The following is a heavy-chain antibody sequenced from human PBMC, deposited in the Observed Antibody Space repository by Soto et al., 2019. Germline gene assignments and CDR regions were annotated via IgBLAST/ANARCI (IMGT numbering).Heavy chain of an antibody. CDR2: IKQDGSEK. J-gene: IGHJ3*02. D-gene: IGHD2-8*02. CDR1: GFTLSSYW. V-gene: IGHV3-7*05. Sequence: GGSLRLSCAASGFTLSSYWMSWVRQAPGKGLEWVANIKQDGSEKFYVDSVKGRFTISRDYAKNSLYLQMNSLRAEDTAVYYCAKGTGTGVTRVGAFDIWGQGTMVTVSS. CDR3: AKGTGTGVTRVGAFDI.